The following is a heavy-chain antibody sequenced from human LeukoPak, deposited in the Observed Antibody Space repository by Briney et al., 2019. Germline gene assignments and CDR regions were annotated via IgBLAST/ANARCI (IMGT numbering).Heavy chain of an antibody. CDR2: INHSGST. V-gene: IGHV4-34*01. D-gene: IGHD2-15*01. CDR3: ARGPYCRGGSCSIGLSNLYYFDY. CDR1: GGSFSGYY. J-gene: IGHJ4*02. Sequence: PSETLSLTCAVYGGSFSGYYWGWIRQPPGKGLEWNGEINHSGSTNYNPSLKSRVTISVDTSKNQFSLKLSSVTAADTAVYYCARGPYCRGGSCSIGLSNLYYFDYWGQGTLVTVSS.